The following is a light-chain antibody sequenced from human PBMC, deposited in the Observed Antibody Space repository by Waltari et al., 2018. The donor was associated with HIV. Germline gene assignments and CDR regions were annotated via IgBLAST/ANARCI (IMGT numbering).Light chain of an antibody. Sequence: QSVLTHPLSLSAAQGQKVTISCSVSATFGHHLVSWYQHLPVPAPKLLIYDSNRRPSGISARFSGSKSGKSATLGITGLQTEDEADYYCGTCAGSLSVGVFGGGTKLTVL. CDR3: GTCAGSLSVGV. V-gene: IGLV1-51*01. J-gene: IGLJ3*02. CDR1: SATFGHHL. CDR2: DSN.